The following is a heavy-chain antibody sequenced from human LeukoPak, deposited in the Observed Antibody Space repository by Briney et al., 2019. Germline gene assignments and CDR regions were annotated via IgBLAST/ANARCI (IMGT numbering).Heavy chain of an antibody. D-gene: IGHD1-26*01. V-gene: IGHV3-30*03. CDR3: ASWELLDPDAFDI. CDR2: ISYDGSNK. J-gene: IGHJ3*02. CDR1: GFTISNYW. Sequence: GGSLRLSCAVSGFTISNYWMSWVRQAPGKGLEWVAVISYDGSNKYYADSVKGRFTISRDNSKNTLYLQMNSLRAEDTAVYYCASWELLDPDAFDIWGQGTMVTVSS.